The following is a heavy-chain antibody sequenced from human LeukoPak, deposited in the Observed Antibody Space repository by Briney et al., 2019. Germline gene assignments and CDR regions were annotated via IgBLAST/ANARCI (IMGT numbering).Heavy chain of an antibody. D-gene: IGHD6-19*01. V-gene: IGHV3-23*01. CDR2: ISDSGGDT. Sequence: GGSLRLSCAASAFSFDNFAMSWVRQAPGRGLEWIAAISDSGGDTYYAESIKGRFTISRDNSKNTLYLQMNSLRADDTALYYCAKHPSIAVTVLEHWGQGTLVTVSS. CDR1: AFSFDNFA. J-gene: IGHJ1*01. CDR3: AKHPSIAVTVLEH.